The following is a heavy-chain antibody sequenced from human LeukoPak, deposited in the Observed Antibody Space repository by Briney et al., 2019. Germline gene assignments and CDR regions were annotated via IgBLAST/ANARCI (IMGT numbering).Heavy chain of an antibody. D-gene: IGHD2-21*01. J-gene: IGHJ4*02. CDR1: GLTFSSYG. Sequence: GGSLRLSCAASGLTFSSYGMNWVRQAPGKGLEWVSAVSDNGDRTYYADSVKGRFTISRDNSKNTLYLQMNSLRADDTAVYYCEKDKARFVVVLATNFDYGGQGTLVTVSS. V-gene: IGHV3-23*01. CDR3: EKDKARFVVVLATNFDY. CDR2: VSDNGDRT.